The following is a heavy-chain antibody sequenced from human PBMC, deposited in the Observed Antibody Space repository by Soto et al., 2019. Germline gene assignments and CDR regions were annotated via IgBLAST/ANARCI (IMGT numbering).Heavy chain of an antibody. J-gene: IGHJ3*02. CDR2: ISYDGNNK. V-gene: IGHV3-30*18. CDR3: AKEADTAMVCDI. D-gene: IGHD5-18*01. CDR1: GFTFRSYG. Sequence: HVQLVESGGGVVQPGRSLRVSCAASGFTFRSYGIHWVRQAPGRGLEWVAVISYDGNNKYYADSVKGRFTIPRDNSKNTVYLQMNSLRAEDTAVFYCAKEADTAMVCDIWGQGTMVTVSS.